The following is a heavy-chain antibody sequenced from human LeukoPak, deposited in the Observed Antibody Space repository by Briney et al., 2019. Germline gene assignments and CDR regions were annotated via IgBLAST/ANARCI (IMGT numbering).Heavy chain of an antibody. V-gene: IGHV3-21*01. Sequence: GGSLRLSCAASGFTFSSYSMNWVRQAPGKGLEWVSSISSSSSYIYYADSVKGRFTISRDNAKNSLYLQMNSLRAEDTAVYYCARDQGVRGYCSGGSCYSGYWGQGTLVTVSS. CDR2: ISSSSSYI. CDR1: GFTFSSYS. CDR3: ARDQGVRGYCSGGSCYSGY. J-gene: IGHJ4*02. D-gene: IGHD2-15*01.